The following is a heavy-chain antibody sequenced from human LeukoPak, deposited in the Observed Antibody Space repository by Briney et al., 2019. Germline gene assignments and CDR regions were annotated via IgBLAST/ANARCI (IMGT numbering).Heavy chain of an antibody. D-gene: IGHD5-18*01. V-gene: IGHV3-23*01. CDR2: ISGSGGST. Sequence: GGSLRLSCAASGFTFSSYAMSWVRQAPGKGLEWVLAISGSGGSTYYADSVKGRFTISRDNSKNTLYLQMNSLRAEDTAVYYCAKEFRGYSYGLPDYWGQGTLVTVSS. J-gene: IGHJ4*02. CDR3: AKEFRGYSYGLPDY. CDR1: GFTFSSYA.